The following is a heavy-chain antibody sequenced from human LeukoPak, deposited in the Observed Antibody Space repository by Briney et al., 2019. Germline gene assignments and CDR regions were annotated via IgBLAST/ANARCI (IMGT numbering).Heavy chain of an antibody. Sequence: SVKVSCKASGGTFSNYAISWVRQAPGQGLEWMGGIIPIFGSANYAQKFQGRVTITADKSTSTAYMELSSLRSEDTAVYYCALSPEGIAAAGTPLYYYYYMDVWGKGTTVTVSS. CDR3: ALSPEGIAAAGTPLYYYYYMDV. CDR2: IIPIFGSA. J-gene: IGHJ6*03. D-gene: IGHD6-13*01. CDR1: GGTFSNYA. V-gene: IGHV1-69*06.